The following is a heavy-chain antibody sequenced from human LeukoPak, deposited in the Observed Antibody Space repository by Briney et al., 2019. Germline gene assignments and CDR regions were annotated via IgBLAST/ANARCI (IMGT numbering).Heavy chain of an antibody. J-gene: IGHJ4*02. CDR2: VNHSGST. CDR1: GGSFSGYY. V-gene: IGHV4-34*01. CDR3: ARGGLAVADY. D-gene: IGHD6-19*01. Sequence: PSETLSLTCAVYGGSFSGYYWSWIRQPPGKGLEWIGEVNHSGSTNYNPSLKSRVTISVGTSKNQFSLKLSSVTAADTAVYYCARGGLAVADYWGQGTLVTVSS.